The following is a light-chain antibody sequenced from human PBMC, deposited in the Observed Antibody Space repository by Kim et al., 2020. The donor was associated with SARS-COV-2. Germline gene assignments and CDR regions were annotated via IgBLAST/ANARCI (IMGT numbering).Light chain of an antibody. CDR2: YDS. CDR1: SLRSYY. V-gene: IGLV3-21*04. Sequence: SSELTQDPAVSVALGQTVRITCQGDSLRSYYASWYQQKSGQAPVLVIYYDSDRPSGIPERFSGSNSGNTATLTISRVEAGDEADYYCQVWDSSSDHRVVFGGGTQLTVL. J-gene: IGLJ2*01. CDR3: QVWDSSSDHRVV.